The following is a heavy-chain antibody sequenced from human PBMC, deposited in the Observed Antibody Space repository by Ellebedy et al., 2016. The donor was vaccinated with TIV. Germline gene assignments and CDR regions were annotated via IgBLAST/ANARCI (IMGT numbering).Heavy chain of an antibody. Sequence: ASVKVSCKASGYTFTDYFMYSVRQAPGQGLEWMGWINPNSGGTNYAQKFQGRVTMTRDTSISTAYMELSRLRSDDTAVYYCARDDQGTMVRGRYYYAMDVWGQGTTVTVSS. CDR1: GYTFTDYF. J-gene: IGHJ6*02. V-gene: IGHV1-2*02. CDR3: ARDDQGTMVRGRYYYAMDV. D-gene: IGHD3-10*01. CDR2: INPNSGGT.